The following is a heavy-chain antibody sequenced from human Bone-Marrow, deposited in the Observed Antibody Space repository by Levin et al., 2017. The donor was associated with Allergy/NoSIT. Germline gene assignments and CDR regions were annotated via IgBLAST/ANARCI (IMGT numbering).Heavy chain of an antibody. D-gene: IGHD4-17*01. CDR2: ISSNSGYK. Sequence: SCAASGFSFSRFRMHWVRQAPGKGLEWVASISSNSGYKYYGTAVRGRFTISRDYSLHLQMDSLRGEDTGIYYCARRTGDYDRPFDLWGQGAVVTVSS. J-gene: IGHJ4*02. V-gene: IGHV3-21*01. CDR1: GFSFSRFR. CDR3: ARRTGDYDRPFDL.